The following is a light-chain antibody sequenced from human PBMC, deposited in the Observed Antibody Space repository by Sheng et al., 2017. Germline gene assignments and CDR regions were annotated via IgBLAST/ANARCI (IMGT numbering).Light chain of an antibody. V-gene: IGKV1-5*03. Sequence: DIQMTQSPSTLSASVGDRVTITCRASQSISSWLAWYQQKPGKAPKLLIYKASSLESGVPSRFSGSGSGTDFTLTISSLQPEDFATYYCQQTYDTVWAFGQGTKVEMK. CDR3: QQTYDTVWA. J-gene: IGKJ1*01. CDR1: QSISSW. CDR2: KAS.